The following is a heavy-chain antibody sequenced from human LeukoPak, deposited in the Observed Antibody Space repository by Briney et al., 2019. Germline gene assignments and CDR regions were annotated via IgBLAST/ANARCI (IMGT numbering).Heavy chain of an antibody. CDR1: GFTFDDYA. Sequence: PGRSLRLSCAASGFTFDDYAMHWVRQAPGKGLEWVSGISWNSGSIGYADSVKGRFTISRDNAKNSLYLQMYSLRAEDTALYYCAKDQSKRLGHTNYYYGMDVWGQGTTVTVPS. V-gene: IGHV3-9*01. CDR2: ISWNSGSI. CDR3: AKDQSKRLGHTNYYYGMDV. J-gene: IGHJ6*02. D-gene: IGHD4-11*01.